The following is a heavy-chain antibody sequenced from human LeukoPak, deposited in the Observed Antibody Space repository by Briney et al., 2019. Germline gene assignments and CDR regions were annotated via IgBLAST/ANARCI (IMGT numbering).Heavy chain of an antibody. CDR3: ARQLVVPAADFDY. Sequence: GESLKISCKGPGYSFTSYWIGWVRQMPGKGLEWMGIIYPGDSDTRYSPAFQGQVTISADKSISTAYLQWSSLKASDTAMYYCARQLVVPAADFDYWGQGTLVTVSS. CDR2: IYPGDSDT. CDR1: GYSFTSYW. J-gene: IGHJ4*02. D-gene: IGHD2-2*01. V-gene: IGHV5-51*01.